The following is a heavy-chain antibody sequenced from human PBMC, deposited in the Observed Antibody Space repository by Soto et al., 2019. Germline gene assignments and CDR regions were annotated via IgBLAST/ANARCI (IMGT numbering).Heavy chain of an antibody. J-gene: IGHJ4*02. D-gene: IGHD3-22*01. Sequence: QVQLQQWGAGLLKPSETLSLTCAVYGGSFSGYYWSWIRQPPGKGLEWIGEINHSGSTNYNPSLKVRVTIALDTSKKQFSLKLSSVTAADTAVYSCARAPPYYYDSSGYYYAHAHFDYWGQGTLVTVSS. CDR1: GGSFSGYY. CDR3: ARAPPYYYDSSGYYYAHAHFDY. CDR2: INHSGST. V-gene: IGHV4-34*01.